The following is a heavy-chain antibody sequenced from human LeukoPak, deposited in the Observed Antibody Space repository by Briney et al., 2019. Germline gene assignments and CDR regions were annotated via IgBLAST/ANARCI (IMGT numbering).Heavy chain of an antibody. CDR1: GGSIRSGGYY. V-gene: IGHV4-31*03. D-gene: IGHD4-11*01. J-gene: IGHJ4*02. CDR3: ARATDYSNYGYFDY. CDR2: IYYSGST. Sequence: SQTLSLTYTVSGGSIRSGGYYWSWIRQHPGKGLEWIGYIYYSGSTYYNPSLKSRVTISVDTSKNQFSLKLSSVTAADTAVYYCARATDYSNYGYFDYWGQGTLVTVSS.